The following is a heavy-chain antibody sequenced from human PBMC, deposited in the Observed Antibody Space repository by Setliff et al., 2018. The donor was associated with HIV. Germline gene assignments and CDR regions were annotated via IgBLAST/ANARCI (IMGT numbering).Heavy chain of an antibody. D-gene: IGHD2-15*01. CDR3: ARDSHCSGPSCYSEGQFFDY. Sequence: SVKVSCKAPGGTFSGYAFSWVRQAPGQGFEWMGGSIPVFGTVNYAQKFLGRATITADESTNTSYMELTSLRSEDTAVYFCARDSHCSGPSCYSEGQFFDYWGQGTLVTVSS. CDR2: SIPVFGTV. CDR1: GGTFSGYA. J-gene: IGHJ4*02. V-gene: IGHV1-69*13.